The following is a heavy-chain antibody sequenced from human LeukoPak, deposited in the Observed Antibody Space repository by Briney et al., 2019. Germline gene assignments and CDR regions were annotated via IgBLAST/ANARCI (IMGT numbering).Heavy chain of an antibody. CDR1: GGSFSGYY. CDR3: ARGVRGVATPNY. V-gene: IGHV4-34*01. CDR2: INHSGST. J-gene: IGHJ4*02. D-gene: IGHD5-12*01. Sequence: SETLSLTCAVYGGSFSGYYWSWIRQPPGKGLEWIGEINHSGSTNYNPSLKSRVTISVDTSKNQFSLKLSSVTAADTAVYYCARGVRGVATPNYWGQGTLVTVSS.